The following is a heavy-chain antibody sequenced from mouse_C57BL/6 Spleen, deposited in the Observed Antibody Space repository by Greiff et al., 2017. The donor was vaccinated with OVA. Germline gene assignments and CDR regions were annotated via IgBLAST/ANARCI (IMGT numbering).Heavy chain of an antibody. J-gene: IGHJ2*01. D-gene: IGHD2-1*01. CDR3: ARRYGNLYYFDY. Sequence: EVHLVESGGGLVKPGGSLKLSCAASGFTFSSYTMSWVRQTPEQRLEWVATISGGGGNTYYPDSVKGRFTISRDNAKNTLYLQMSSLRSEDTALYYCARRYGNLYYFDYWGQGTTLTVSS. CDR1: GFTFSSYT. CDR2: ISGGGGNT. V-gene: IGHV5-9*01.